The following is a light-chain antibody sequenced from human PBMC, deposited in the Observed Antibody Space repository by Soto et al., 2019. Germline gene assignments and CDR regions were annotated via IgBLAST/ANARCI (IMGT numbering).Light chain of an antibody. CDR3: SSHTTSNTRV. V-gene: IGLV2-14*03. CDR1: SSDVGAYDF. Sequence: QSALTQPASVSGSPGQSITISCTGTSSDVGAYDFVSWYQQHPDKAPKLMIYEVRCRPSGVSNRFSGSKSFNTATLTISGLQAEDEADYYCSSHTTSNTRVFGTGTKVTVL. J-gene: IGLJ1*01. CDR2: EVR.